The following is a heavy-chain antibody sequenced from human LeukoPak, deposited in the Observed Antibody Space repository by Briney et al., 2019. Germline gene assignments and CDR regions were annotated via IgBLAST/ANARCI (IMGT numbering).Heavy chain of an antibody. CDR3: ARDLDY. CDR1: GFTFTSFY. Sequence: PGRSLRLSCAASGFTFTSFYMSWVRQAPGKGLEWVANIKPDGTETDYVGSVKGRFTISRDNAENSLYLQMNSLRADDTAVYYCARDLDYWGQGTLVTVSS. CDR2: IKPDGTET. J-gene: IGHJ4*02. V-gene: IGHV3-7*04.